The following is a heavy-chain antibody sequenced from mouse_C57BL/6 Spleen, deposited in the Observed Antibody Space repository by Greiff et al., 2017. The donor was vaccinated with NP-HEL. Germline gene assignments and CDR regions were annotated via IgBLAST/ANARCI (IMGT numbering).Heavy chain of an antibody. CDR3: TRDYDYDGGSWFAY. D-gene: IGHD2-4*01. CDR1: GFTFSSYA. V-gene: IGHV5-9-1*02. Sequence: EVKLMESGEGLVKPGGSLKLSCAASGFTFSSYAMSWVRQTPEKRLEWVAYISSGGDYIYYADTVKGRFTISRDNARNTLYLQMSSLKSEDTAMYYCTRDYDYDGGSWFAYWGQGTLVTVSA. J-gene: IGHJ3*01. CDR2: ISSGGDYI.